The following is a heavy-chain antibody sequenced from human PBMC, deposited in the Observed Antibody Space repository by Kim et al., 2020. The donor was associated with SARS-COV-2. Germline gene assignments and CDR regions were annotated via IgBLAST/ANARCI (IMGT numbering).Heavy chain of an antibody. CDR1: GYSFTGYY. CDR2: INSNSGDT. J-gene: IGHJ4*02. V-gene: IGHV1-2*02. Sequence: ASVKVSCKTSGYSFTGYYLHWVRQAPGQGLEWMGWINSNSGDTVYAQKFQGRVTLTRDTSITTVYMELDSLRSDDTALYFCTREDYWGQGTLVTVSS. CDR3: TREDY.